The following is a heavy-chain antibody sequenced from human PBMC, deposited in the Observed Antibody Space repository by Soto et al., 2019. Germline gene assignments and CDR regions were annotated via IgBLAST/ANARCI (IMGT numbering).Heavy chain of an antibody. D-gene: IGHD3-3*01. J-gene: IGHJ4*02. Sequence: GASVKVSCKASGYTFTSYDINWVRQATGQGLEWMGWMNPNSGNTGYAQKFQGRVTMTRNTSISTAYMELSSLRSEDTGAYYCAKDPGYYDFPYFFDYWGQGTLVTVSS. CDR1: GYTFTSYD. CDR2: MNPNSGNT. V-gene: IGHV1-8*01. CDR3: AKDPGYYDFPYFFDY.